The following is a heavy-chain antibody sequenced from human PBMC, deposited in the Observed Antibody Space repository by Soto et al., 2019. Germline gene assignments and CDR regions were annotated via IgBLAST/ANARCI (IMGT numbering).Heavy chain of an antibody. CDR1: GGSISSYY. Sequence: ETLSLTCTVSGGSISSYYWSWIRQPPGKGLEWIGYIYYSGSTNYNPSLKSRVTISVDTSKNQFSLKLSSVTAADTAVYYCARHDSYCSSTSRSEWFDPWGQGTLVTVSS. CDR3: ARHDSYCSSTSRSEWFDP. V-gene: IGHV4-59*08. D-gene: IGHD2-2*01. CDR2: IYYSGST. J-gene: IGHJ5*02.